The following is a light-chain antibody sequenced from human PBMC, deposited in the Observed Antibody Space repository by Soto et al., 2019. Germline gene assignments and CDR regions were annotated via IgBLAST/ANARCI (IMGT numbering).Light chain of an antibody. CDR3: QQQQGT. CDR1: QSVSSN. J-gene: IGKJ1*01. Sequence: EIVMTQSPATLSVSPGERATLSCRASQSVSSNLAWYQQKPGQAPRLLIYGASTRATGIPARFSGSGSGTQFTLTNSGLQIRDFAVSYRQQQQGTFGQGTKVEIQ. CDR2: GAS. V-gene: IGKV3-15*01.